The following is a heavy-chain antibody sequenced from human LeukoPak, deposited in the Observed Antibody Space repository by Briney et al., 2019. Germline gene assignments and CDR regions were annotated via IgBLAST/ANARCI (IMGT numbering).Heavy chain of an antibody. CDR1: GYTFTSYG. CDR2: INPNSGGT. CDR3: ARAITHCSGGSCYQSNGFDP. J-gene: IGHJ5*02. Sequence: ASVKVSCKASGYTFTSYGISWVRQAPGQGLEWMGWINPNSGGTNYAQKFQGRVTMTRDTSISTAYMELSRLRSDDTAVYYCARAITHCSGGSCYQSNGFDPWGQGTLVTVSS. V-gene: IGHV1-2*02. D-gene: IGHD2-15*01.